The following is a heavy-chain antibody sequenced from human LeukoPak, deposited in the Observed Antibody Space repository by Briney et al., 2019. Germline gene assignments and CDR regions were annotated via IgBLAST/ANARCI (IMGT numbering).Heavy chain of an antibody. D-gene: IGHD3-22*01. J-gene: IGHJ4*02. V-gene: IGHV4-38-2*02. Sequence: ASETLSLTCTVSGYSISSGYYWGWIRQPPGKGLEWIGSIYHSGSTYYNPSLKSRVTISVDTSKNQFSLKLSSVTAADTAVYYCARAYDSSGYVWGQGTLVTVSS. CDR1: GYSISSGYY. CDR2: IYHSGST. CDR3: ARAYDSSGYV.